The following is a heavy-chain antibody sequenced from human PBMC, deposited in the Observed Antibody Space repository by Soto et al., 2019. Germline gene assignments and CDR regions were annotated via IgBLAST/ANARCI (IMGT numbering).Heavy chain of an antibody. CDR2: IYYSGST. Sequence: WETLSLTCTVSGGSISSYYWSWIRQPPGKGLEWIGYIYYSGSTNYNPSLKSRVTISVDTSKNQFSLKLSSVTAADTAVYYCARRYGSAFDIWGQGTMVTVSS. CDR3: ARRYGSAFDI. J-gene: IGHJ3*02. V-gene: IGHV4-59*01. CDR1: GGSISSYY. D-gene: IGHD3-10*01.